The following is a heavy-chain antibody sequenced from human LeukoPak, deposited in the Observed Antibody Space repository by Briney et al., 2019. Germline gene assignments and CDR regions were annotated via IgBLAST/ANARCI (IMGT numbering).Heavy chain of an antibody. Sequence: PSETLSLTCAVYGGSFSGYYWTWIRQSPGRGLEWIGEIINTEIGEANHSGGTNYNPSLKGRATISVDSSKGQVSLKLTSVTAADTAVYYCARLLVPAASGAFDLWGQGTIVTVSS. V-gene: IGHV4-34*01. CDR2: IINTEIGEANHSGGT. J-gene: IGHJ3*01. CDR3: ARLLVPAASGAFDL. CDR1: GGSFSGYY. D-gene: IGHD2-2*01.